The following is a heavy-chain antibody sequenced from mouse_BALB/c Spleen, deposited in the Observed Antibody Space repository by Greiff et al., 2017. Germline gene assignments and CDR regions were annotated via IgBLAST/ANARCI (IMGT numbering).Heavy chain of an antibody. CDR2: ISYSGST. CDR1: GYSITSDYA. V-gene: IGHV3-2*02. Sequence: EVKLVESGPGLVKPSQSLSLTCTVTGYSITSDYAWNWIRQFPGNKLEWMGYISYSGSTSYNPSLKSRISITRDTSKNQFFLQLNSVTTEDTATYYCARSRGYAMDYWGQGTSVTVSS. J-gene: IGHJ4*01. CDR3: ARSRGYAMDY.